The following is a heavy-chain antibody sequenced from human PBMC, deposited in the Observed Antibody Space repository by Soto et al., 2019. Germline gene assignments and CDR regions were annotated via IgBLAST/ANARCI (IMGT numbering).Heavy chain of an antibody. V-gene: IGHV1-69*06. J-gene: IGHJ6*02. CDR3: ARETRLYCSSTSCYPGRYYYYSGMDV. CDR2: IIPIFGTA. D-gene: IGHD2-2*01. CDR1: GGTFSSYA. Sequence: QVQLVQSGAEVKKPGSSVKVSCKASGGTFSSYAISWVRQAPGQGLEWMGGIIPIFGTANYAQKFQGRVTITADKSTSTAYMELSSLRSEDTAVYYCARETRLYCSSTSCYPGRYYYYSGMDVWGQGTTVTVSS.